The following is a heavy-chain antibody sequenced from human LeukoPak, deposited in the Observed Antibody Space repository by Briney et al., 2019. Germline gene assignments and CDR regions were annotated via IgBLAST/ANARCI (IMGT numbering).Heavy chain of an antibody. CDR2: ISDDGRNQ. J-gene: IGHJ6*02. V-gene: IGHV3-30-3*02. Sequence: PGGSLRLSCAASGFSFDSYALHWVRQAPGKGLEWMALISDDGRNQYYADSVKGRFTISRDNSKNTLYLQMNSLRAEDTAVYYCAKRYCSSTSCYDGYGMDVWGQGTTVTVSS. CDR3: AKRYCSSTSCYDGYGMDV. CDR1: GFSFDSYA. D-gene: IGHD2-2*01.